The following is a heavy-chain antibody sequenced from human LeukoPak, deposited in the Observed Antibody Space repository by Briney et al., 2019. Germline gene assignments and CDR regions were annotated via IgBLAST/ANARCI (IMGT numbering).Heavy chain of an antibody. CDR1: GFTFSSYS. V-gene: IGHV3-21*01. CDR2: ISSGSSYI. D-gene: IGHD3-22*01. CDR3: ARDLGYYDSRGLDY. Sequence: GGSLRLSCAASGFTFSSYSMNWVRQAPGKGLEWVSSISSGSSYIYYADSVKGRFTISRDNAKNSLYLQMNSLRAEDTAVYYCARDLGYYDSRGLDYWGQGTLVTVSS. J-gene: IGHJ4*02.